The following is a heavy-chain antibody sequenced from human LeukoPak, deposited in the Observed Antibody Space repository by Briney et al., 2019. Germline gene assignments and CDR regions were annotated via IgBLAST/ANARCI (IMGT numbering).Heavy chain of an antibody. CDR2: ISAYNGNT. D-gene: IGHD3-16*01. CDR1: GYTFTSSG. V-gene: IGHV1-18*01. CDR3: ARDLPQITCGAWFDP. Sequence: ASVKVSCKASGYTFTSSGISWVRQAPGQGLEWMGWISAYNGNTNYPQKLQGRVTMTTDTSTNTAYIELRSLRSDDTAVYYCARDLPQITCGAWFDPWGQGTLVTVSS. J-gene: IGHJ5*02.